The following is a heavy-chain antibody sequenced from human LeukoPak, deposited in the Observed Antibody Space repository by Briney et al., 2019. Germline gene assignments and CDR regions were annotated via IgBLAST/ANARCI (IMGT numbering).Heavy chain of an antibody. CDR3: ARDVWTGVAVSDY. V-gene: IGHV3-7*01. CDR1: GFTFSSYW. CDR2: IKEDGSIQ. Sequence: GGSLRLSCAASGFTFSSYWMTWVRQAPGKGLEWLANIKEDGSIQYYLDSVRGRFTISRDNAKTSVYLQLNSLRADDTAVYYCARDVWTGVAVSDYWGQGTLVTVSS. D-gene: IGHD6-19*01. J-gene: IGHJ4*02.